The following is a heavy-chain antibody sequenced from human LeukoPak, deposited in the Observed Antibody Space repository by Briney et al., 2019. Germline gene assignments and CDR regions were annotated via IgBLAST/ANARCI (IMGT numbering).Heavy chain of an antibody. CDR1: GYTFTGYY. CDR2: INPNSGGT. CDR3: TTNYYYYSGMDV. J-gene: IGHJ6*02. Sequence: ASVKVSCKASGYTFTGYYIHWVRQAPGQGLEWMGWINPNSGGTNYAQKFQGRVTMTRDTSISTAYMELSSLRSDDTAVYYCTTNYYYYSGMDVRGQGTTVTVSS. V-gene: IGHV1-2*02. D-gene: IGHD1-26*01.